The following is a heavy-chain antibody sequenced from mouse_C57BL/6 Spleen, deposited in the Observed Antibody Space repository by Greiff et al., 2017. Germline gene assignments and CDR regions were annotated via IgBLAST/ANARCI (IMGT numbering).Heavy chain of an antibody. J-gene: IGHJ4*01. V-gene: IGHV1-19*01. CDR1: GYTFTDYY. Sequence: DVQLQESGPVLVKPGASVKMSCKASGYTFTDYYMNWVKQSHGKSLEWIGVINPYNGGTSYNQKFKGKATLTVDKSSSTAYMELNSLTSEDSAVYYCARSNYYGSENAMDYWGQGTSVTVSS. CDR3: ARSNYYGSENAMDY. CDR2: INPYNGGT. D-gene: IGHD1-1*01.